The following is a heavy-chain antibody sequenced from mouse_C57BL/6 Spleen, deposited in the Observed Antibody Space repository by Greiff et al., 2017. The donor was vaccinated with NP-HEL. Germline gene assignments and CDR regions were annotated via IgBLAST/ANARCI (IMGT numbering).Heavy chain of an antibody. V-gene: IGHV5-6*01. J-gene: IGHJ2*01. CDR2: ISSGGSYT. Sequence: EVKLMESGGDLVKPGGSLKLSCAASGFTFSSYGLSWVRQTPDKRLEWVATISSGGSYTYYPDSVQGRFTIYRDKAKNTLYLQMSSLKSEDTAMYYCARDLLKYFDYWGKGTTLTVSS. D-gene: IGHD2-1*01. CDR1: GFTFSSYG. CDR3: ARDLLKYFDY.